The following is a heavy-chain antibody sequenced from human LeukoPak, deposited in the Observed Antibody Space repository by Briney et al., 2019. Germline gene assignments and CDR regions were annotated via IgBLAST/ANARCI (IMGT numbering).Heavy chain of an antibody. Sequence: PGGSLRLSCAASGFTFNNYWMTWVRQAPGKGLEWVANIKQDGSEKYYVASVKGRFTISRDNARNSLYLQMNSLKAEDTAVYYCARGYFDWLPPFDYWGQGTLVTVSS. CDR2: IKQDGSEK. J-gene: IGHJ4*01. CDR3: ARGYFDWLPPFDY. CDR1: GFTFNNYW. V-gene: IGHV3-7*01. D-gene: IGHD3-9*01.